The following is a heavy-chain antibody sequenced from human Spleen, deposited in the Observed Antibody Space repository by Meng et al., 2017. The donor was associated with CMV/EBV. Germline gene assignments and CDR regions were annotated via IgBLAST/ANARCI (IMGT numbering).Heavy chain of an antibody. J-gene: IGHJ4*02. Sequence: SETLSLTCTVSGGSISSSSYYWGWIRQPPGKGLEWIGSIYYSGSTYYNPSLKSRVTISVDTSKNQFSLKLRSVTAADTAIYYCARILGAADYWGQGTLVTVSS. CDR1: GGSISSSSYY. CDR3: ARILGAADY. CDR2: IYYSGST. V-gene: IGHV4-39*07. D-gene: IGHD1-26*01.